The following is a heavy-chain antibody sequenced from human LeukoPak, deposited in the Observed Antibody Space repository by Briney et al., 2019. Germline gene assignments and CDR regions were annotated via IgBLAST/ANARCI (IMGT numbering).Heavy chain of an antibody. Sequence: GRSLRLSCAASGFTFSSYAMHWVRQAPGKGLEWVAVISYDGSNKYYADSVKGRFTISRDNSKNTLYLQMNSLRAEDTAVYYCARDRPSGSYYDFWSGEYGALGCWGQGTLVTVSS. CDR2: ISYDGSNK. D-gene: IGHD3-3*01. CDR3: ARDRPSGSYYDFWSGEYGALGC. CDR1: GFTFSSYA. V-gene: IGHV3-30-3*01. J-gene: IGHJ4*02.